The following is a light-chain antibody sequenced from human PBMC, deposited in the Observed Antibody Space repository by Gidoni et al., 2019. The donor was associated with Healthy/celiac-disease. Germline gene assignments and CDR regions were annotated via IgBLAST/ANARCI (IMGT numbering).Light chain of an antibody. CDR1: QSVLYSSNNKNY. J-gene: IGKJ1*01. CDR2: VAC. CDR3: QQYYSTPPT. Sequence: DIVLTQSPDSLAVSLGETATINCKSSQSVLYSSNNKNYLACYQQKQGQPPKLLIYVACTRESGVPDRFSCIVSGTDFTLTISILQDEDVEVYYCQQYYSTPPTFGQGTKVEIK. V-gene: IGKV4-1*01.